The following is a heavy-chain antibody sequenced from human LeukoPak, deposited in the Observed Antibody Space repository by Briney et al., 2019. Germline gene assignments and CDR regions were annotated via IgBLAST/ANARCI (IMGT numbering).Heavy chain of an antibody. V-gene: IGHV4-59*01. CDR3: ARDGKRYGGSNWFDP. Sequence: SETLSLTCTVSGDSISAYSWNWIRQPPGKGLEWIGYIYYSGGTNFTPSLQSRVTISVDTSKNQFSLKLTSVTAADTAVYYCARDGKRYGGSNWFDPWGQGTLVTVSS. CDR2: IYYSGGT. D-gene: IGHD3-16*01. CDR1: GDSISAYS. J-gene: IGHJ5*02.